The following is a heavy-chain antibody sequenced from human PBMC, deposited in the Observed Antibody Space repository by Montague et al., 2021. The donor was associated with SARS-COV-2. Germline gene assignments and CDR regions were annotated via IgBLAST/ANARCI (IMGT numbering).Heavy chain of an antibody. V-gene: IGHV4-4*02. J-gene: IGHJ4*02. CDR3: ARGRLVGDSSSWYYFDY. CDR2: IFHSGIT. D-gene: IGHD6-13*01. CDR1: GGSINTNNW. Sequence: SEPLSLTCAVSGGSINTNNWWTWVRQPPGEGLEWIGQIFHSGITNYNPSLGSRVTISVDKSKNQFSLRLSSVTAADTAVYYCARGRLVGDSSSWYYFDYWGQGTLVAVSS.